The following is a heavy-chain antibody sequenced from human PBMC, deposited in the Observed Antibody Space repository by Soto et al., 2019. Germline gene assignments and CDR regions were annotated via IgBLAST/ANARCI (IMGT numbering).Heavy chain of an antibody. CDR3: ARDQRYYYGSGLNYYYGMDV. Sequence: SVKVSCKASGGTFSGYAISWVRQAPGQGLEWMGGIIPIFGTANCAQKFQGRVTITADESTSTAYMELSSLRSEDTAVYYCARDQRYYYGSGLNYYYGMDVWGQATTVTAP. J-gene: IGHJ6*02. D-gene: IGHD3-10*01. CDR1: GGTFSGYA. CDR2: IIPIFGTA. V-gene: IGHV1-69*13.